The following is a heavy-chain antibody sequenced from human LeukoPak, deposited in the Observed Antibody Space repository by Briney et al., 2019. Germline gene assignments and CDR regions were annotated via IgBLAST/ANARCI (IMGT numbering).Heavy chain of an antibody. V-gene: IGHV3-73*01. CDR2: IRSKANSYAT. CDR1: GFTFSGSA. J-gene: IGHJ4*02. Sequence: GGSLRLSCAASGFTFSGSAMHWVRHASGKGLEWVGRIRSKANSYATAYAASVKGRFTISRDDSKNTAYLQMNSLRAEDTATYYCTKGFIRWELLTWADSWGQGTLVTVSS. CDR3: TKGFIRWELLTWADS. D-gene: IGHD1-26*01.